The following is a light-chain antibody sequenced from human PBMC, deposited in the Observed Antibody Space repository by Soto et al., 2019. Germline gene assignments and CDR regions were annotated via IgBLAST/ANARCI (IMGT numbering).Light chain of an antibody. J-gene: IGKJ2*03. CDR3: QHGYVAPYS. CDR2: SAS. V-gene: IGKV1-39*01. CDR1: QDINVY. Sequence: DIQMTQSPSSVSASIGDTVTITCRASQDINVYLNWYQQKPGEVPKLLIYSASTLHSGLPSRFTGSGSETDFTLTIRSLQPEDFATYYCQHGYVAPYSFGQGTKVDI.